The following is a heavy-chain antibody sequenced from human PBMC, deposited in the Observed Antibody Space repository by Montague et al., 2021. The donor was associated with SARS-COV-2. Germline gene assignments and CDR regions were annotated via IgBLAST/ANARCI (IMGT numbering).Heavy chain of an antibody. CDR2: INHSGSI. V-gene: IGHV4-34*01. J-gene: IGHJ3*02. D-gene: IGHD3-22*01. CDR3: ARVPDYYDGSGYYFDAFDI. Sequence: SETLSLTCAVYGGSFSGYYWGWIRQPPGKGLEWIGEINHSGSINYNPSLKSRVTISVDTSKNQFSLKLSSVTAADTAVYYCARVPDYYDGSGYYFDAFDIWGQGTMVTVSS. CDR1: GGSFSGYY.